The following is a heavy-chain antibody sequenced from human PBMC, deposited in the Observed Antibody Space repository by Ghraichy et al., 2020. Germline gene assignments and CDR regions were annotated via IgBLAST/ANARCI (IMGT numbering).Heavy chain of an antibody. CDR2: ISGSGGST. CDR1: GFTFSSYA. D-gene: IGHD6-19*01. J-gene: IGHJ5*02. V-gene: IGHV3-23*01. CDR3: AKALGAQWLAWYNWFDP. Sequence: GALRLSCAASGFTFSSYAMSWVRQAPGKGLEWVSAISGSGGSTYYADSVKGRFTISRDNSKNTLYLQMNSLRAEDTAVYYCAKALGAQWLAWYNWFDPWGQGTLVTVSS.